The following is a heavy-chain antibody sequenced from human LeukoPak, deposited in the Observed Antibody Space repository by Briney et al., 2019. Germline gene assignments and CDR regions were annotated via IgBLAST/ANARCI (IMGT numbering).Heavy chain of an antibody. CDR2: ISSNGGST. CDR3: VTAAGKLLYDF. CDR1: GFTFSTYA. Sequence: GGSLRPSCSASGFTFSTYAMHWVRQAPGKGLEYVSAISSNGGSTYYADSVKGRFTISRDNSKNTLYLQMSSLRAEDTAVYYCVTAAGKLLYDFWGQGTLVTVSS. D-gene: IGHD2-2*02. J-gene: IGHJ4*02. V-gene: IGHV3-64D*06.